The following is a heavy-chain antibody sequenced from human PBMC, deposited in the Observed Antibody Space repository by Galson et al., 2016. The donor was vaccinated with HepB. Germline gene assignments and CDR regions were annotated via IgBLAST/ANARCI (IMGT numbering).Heavy chain of an antibody. D-gene: IGHD5-18*01. J-gene: IGHJ4*02. Sequence: TLSLTCTVSDGSLGSGHYSWTWIRQRPGKGLEWLAYIYYTGATYHNPSLKGRVSISVDTSKNQFSLTLASVTAADTAAYYCAPLSRSTATFDYWGPGAQVTVSS. CDR3: APLSRSTATFDY. CDR1: DGSLGSGHYS. CDR2: IYYTGAT. V-gene: IGHV4-31*03.